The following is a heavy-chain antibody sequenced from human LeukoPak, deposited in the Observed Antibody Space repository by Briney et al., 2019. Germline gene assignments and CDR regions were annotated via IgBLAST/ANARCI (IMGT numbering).Heavy chain of an antibody. CDR3: TRDPLDI. CDR1: GFTLSSYA. CDR2: IYPDGST. J-gene: IGHJ3*02. V-gene: IGHV3-53*01. Sequence: PGGSLRLSCADSGFTLSSYAMSWVGQAPGKGVEWVSVIYPDGSTYYTDCVKGRFTISRDNSKNTLYLQINSLRAEDTAVYYCTRDPLDIWGQGTMVTVSS.